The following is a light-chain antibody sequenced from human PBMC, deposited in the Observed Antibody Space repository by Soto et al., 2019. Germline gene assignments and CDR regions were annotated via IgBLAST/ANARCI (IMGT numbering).Light chain of an antibody. J-gene: IGLJ2*01. CDR1: STDVGGYNY. CDR2: EVT. CDR3: SSYSSTSTLV. V-gene: IGLV2-14*01. Sequence: QSALTQPASVSGSPGQSITISCTGTSTDVGGYNYVSWYQQHPDKAPKLMIYEVTNRPSGVSYRFSASKSGNTASLTISGLQAEDEADYYCSSYSSTSTLVFGGGTKLT.